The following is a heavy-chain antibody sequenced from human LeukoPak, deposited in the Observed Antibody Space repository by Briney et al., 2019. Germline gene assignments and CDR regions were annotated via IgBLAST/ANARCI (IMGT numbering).Heavy chain of an antibody. CDR2: INPNSGGT. J-gene: IGHJ5*02. Sequence: ASVKVSCKASGYTFTGYYMHWVRQAPGQGLEWMGWINPNSGGTNYAQKFQGRVTMTRDTSISTAYMELSGLRFDDRAVYYCVRDMIAAAGTGAWGQGTLVTVSS. CDR1: GYTFTGYY. CDR3: VRDMIAAAGTGA. D-gene: IGHD6-13*01. V-gene: IGHV1-2*02.